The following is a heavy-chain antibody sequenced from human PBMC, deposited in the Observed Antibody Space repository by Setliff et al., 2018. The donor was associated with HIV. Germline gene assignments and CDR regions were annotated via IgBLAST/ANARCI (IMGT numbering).Heavy chain of an antibody. Sequence: PSETLSLTCTVSGDSIRSGDFYWSWIRQSPGKGLEWIGHIYSSGSTYYNPSLKSRFTISVDTSKNQFSLKLSSVTAADTAIYYCARHSSYYGNHDYWGQGTLVTVSS. CDR3: ARHSSYYGNHDY. J-gene: IGHJ4*02. V-gene: IGHV4-30-4*08. CDR1: GDSIRSGDFY. CDR2: IYSSGST. D-gene: IGHD1-26*01.